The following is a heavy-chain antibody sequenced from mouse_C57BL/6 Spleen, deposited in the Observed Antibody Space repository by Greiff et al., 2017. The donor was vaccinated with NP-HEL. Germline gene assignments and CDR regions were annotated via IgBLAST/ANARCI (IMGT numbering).Heavy chain of an antibody. J-gene: IGHJ4*01. D-gene: IGHD4-1*01. CDR3: ARRGNWDYAMDY. CDR2: INPNYGTT. Sequence: VHVKQSGPELVKPGASVKISCKASGYSFTDYNMNWVKQSNGKSLEWIGVINPNYGTTSYNQKFKGKATLTVDQSSSTAYMQLNSLTSEDSAVYYCARRGNWDYAMDYWGQGTSVTVSS. CDR1: GYSFTDYN. V-gene: IGHV1-39*01.